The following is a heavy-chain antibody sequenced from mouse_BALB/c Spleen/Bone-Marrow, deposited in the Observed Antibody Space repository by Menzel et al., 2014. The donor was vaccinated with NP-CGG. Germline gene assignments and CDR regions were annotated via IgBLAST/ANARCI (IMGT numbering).Heavy chain of an antibody. CDR1: GFTFSSYG. CDR3: AREGYDYDWFAD. J-gene: IGHJ3*01. Sequence: EVMLVESGGDLVKPGGSLKLSCGASGFTFSSYGMSWVRQTPEKRLEWVATISGGGSYIYYADNVKGRFIISRDNAKNNLYLQVRSLRSEDTALYYCAREGYDYDWFADWGQGTLVTVSA. CDR2: ISGGGSYI. V-gene: IGHV5-9-2*01. D-gene: IGHD2-4*01.